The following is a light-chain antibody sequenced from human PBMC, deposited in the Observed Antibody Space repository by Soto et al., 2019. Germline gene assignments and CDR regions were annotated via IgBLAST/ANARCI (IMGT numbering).Light chain of an antibody. Sequence: DMQMTQSPPSLSASIRDRVSNTCRASQDIRNDLGWYLQKPGKDPKHLIYAASSLQSGVPSRFSGSGSGTEFTLTISSLQPEDFATYYCLQYNSYPYTFGQGTKLEIK. CDR2: AAS. CDR3: LQYNSYPYT. V-gene: IGKV1-17*01. J-gene: IGKJ2*01. CDR1: QDIRND.